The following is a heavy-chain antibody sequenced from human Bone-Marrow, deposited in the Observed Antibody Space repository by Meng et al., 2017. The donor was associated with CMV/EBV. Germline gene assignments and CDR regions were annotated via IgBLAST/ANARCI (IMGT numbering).Heavy chain of an antibody. J-gene: IGHJ6*02. CDR1: GFTFSSYA. Sequence: GDSLKISCAASGFTFSSYAMSWVRQAPGKGLEWVSAISGSGGSTYYADSVKGRFTISRDNSKNTLYLQMNSLRAEDTAVYYCAKKSGFCSGGSCYSYYYYGMDVWGQGTTVTVSS. CDR3: AKKSGFCSGGSCYSYYYYGMDV. CDR2: ISGSGGST. D-gene: IGHD2-15*01. V-gene: IGHV3-23*01.